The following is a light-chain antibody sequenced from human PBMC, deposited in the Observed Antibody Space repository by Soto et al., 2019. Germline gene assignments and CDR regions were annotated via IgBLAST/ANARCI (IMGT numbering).Light chain of an antibody. Sequence: QSVLTQPASVSGSPGQSITISCTGTGSDVGSCKYVSWYQQHPGKAPKLIIFEVSNRPSGVSDRFSGSKSGNRASLTISGLQAADEADYYCSSYTSISSLGVFGTGTKGTVL. CDR3: SSYTSISSLGV. CDR2: EVS. V-gene: IGLV2-14*01. J-gene: IGLJ1*01. CDR1: GSDVGSCKY.